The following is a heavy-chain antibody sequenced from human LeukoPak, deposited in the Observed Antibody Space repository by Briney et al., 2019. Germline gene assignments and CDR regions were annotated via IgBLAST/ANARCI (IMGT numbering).Heavy chain of an antibody. CDR2: INPSGGST. V-gene: IGHV1-46*01. CDR1: GYTFTGYY. J-gene: IGHJ4*02. Sequence: ASVKVSCKASGYTFTGYYMHWVRQAPGQGLEWMGIINPSGGSTSYAQKFQGRVTMTRDMSTSTVYMELSSLRSEDTAVYYCARDHGRDSSGPGDDYWGQGTLVTVSS. CDR3: ARDHGRDSSGPGDDY. D-gene: IGHD3-22*01.